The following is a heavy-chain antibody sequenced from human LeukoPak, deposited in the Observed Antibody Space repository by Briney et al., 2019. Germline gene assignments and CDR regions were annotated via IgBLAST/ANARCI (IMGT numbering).Heavy chain of an antibody. D-gene: IGHD6-13*01. Sequence: ASVKLSCKASGYTFTSYYMHWVRQAPGQGLEWMGIINPSGGSTSYAQKFRGRATMTRDTSTSTVYMELSSLRTEVTAVYYCARAAGGTHNWFDPWGQGTLVTVSS. CDR2: INPSGGST. CDR1: GYTFTSYY. CDR3: ARAAGGTHNWFDP. V-gene: IGHV1-46*03. J-gene: IGHJ5*02.